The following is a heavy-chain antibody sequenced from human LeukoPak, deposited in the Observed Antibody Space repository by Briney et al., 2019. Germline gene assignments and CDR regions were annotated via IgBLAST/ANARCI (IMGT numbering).Heavy chain of an antibody. Sequence: ASVKVSCKASGYTFTGYYMHWVRQAPGQGLEWMGRINPNSGGTNYARKFQGRVTMTRDTSISTAYMELSRLRSDDTAVYYCAREGSYYDSSGYPDAFDIWGQGTMVTVSS. CDR1: GYTFTGYY. CDR2: INPNSGGT. V-gene: IGHV1-2*06. CDR3: AREGSYYDSSGYPDAFDI. D-gene: IGHD3-22*01. J-gene: IGHJ3*02.